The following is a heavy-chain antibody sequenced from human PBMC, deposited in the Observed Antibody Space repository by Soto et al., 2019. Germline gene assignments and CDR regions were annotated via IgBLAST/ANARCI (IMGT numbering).Heavy chain of an antibody. CDR3: ARGLTVHSSVLHYFYAMDV. Sequence: GGSLRLSCAASGFTFSEFSMNWVRQAPGKGLEWISYFSTTYNTITYADSVKGRFTISRDDAKNSLYLQMNSLRSEDTALFYCARGLTVHSSVLHYFYAMDVWGQGTTVTVSS. CDR1: GFTFSEFS. D-gene: IGHD3-10*01. CDR2: FSTTYNTI. V-gene: IGHV3-48*01. J-gene: IGHJ6*02.